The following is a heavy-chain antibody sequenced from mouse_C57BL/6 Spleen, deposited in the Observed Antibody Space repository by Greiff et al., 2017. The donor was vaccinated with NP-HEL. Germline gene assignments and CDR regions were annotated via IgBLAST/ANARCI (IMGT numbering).Heavy chain of an antibody. Sequence: QVQLQQSGAELARPGASVKLSCKASGYTFTSYGISWVKQRTGQGLEWIGEIYPRSGNTYYNEKFKGKATLTADKSSSTAYMELRSLTSEDSAVYFCASDWDGGFAYWGQGTLVTVSA. CDR2: IYPRSGNT. CDR1: GYTFTSYG. V-gene: IGHV1-81*01. CDR3: ASDWDGGFAY. D-gene: IGHD4-1*01. J-gene: IGHJ3*01.